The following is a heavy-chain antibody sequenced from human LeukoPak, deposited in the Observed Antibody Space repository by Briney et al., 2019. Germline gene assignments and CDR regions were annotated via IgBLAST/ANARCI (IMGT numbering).Heavy chain of an antibody. CDR3: AKVRDGYNSPSDY. J-gene: IGHJ4*02. D-gene: IGHD5-24*01. Sequence: PGGSLRLSCAASGFTFSSYEMNWVRQAPGKGLEWVSYISSSGFTIYYADSVKGRFTISRDNSENTVFLQLNSLRAEDTALYYCAKVRDGYNSPSDYWGQGTLVTVSS. CDR1: GFTFSSYE. V-gene: IGHV3-48*03. CDR2: ISSSGFTI.